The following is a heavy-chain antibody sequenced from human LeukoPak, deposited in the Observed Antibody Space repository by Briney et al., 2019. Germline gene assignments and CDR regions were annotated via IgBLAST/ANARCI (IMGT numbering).Heavy chain of an antibody. V-gene: IGHV3-11*04. J-gene: IGHJ4*02. CDR3: ATFPFQVAGTTFGDY. Sequence: GGSLRLSCAASGFTFSDYYMSWIRQAPGKGLEWASYISSSGSTIYYADSVKGRFTISRDNSKNTLYLQMNSLRAEDTAVYYCATFPFQVAGTTFGDYWGQGTLVTVSS. CDR1: GFTFSDYY. D-gene: IGHD6-19*01. CDR2: ISSSGSTI.